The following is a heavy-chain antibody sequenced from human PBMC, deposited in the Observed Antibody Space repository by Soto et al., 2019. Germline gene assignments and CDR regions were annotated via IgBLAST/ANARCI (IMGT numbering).Heavy chain of an antibody. J-gene: IGHJ6*03. V-gene: IGHV4-59*08. D-gene: IGHD3-10*01. CDR1: GGSISSYY. Sequence: SETLSLTCTVSGGSISSYYWSWIRQPPGKGLEWIGYIYYSGSTNYNPSLKSRVTISVDTSKNQFSLKLSSATAADTAVYYCARRAADLGFYYYYYYMDVWGKGTTVTVSS. CDR3: ARRAADLGFYYYYYYMDV. CDR2: IYYSGST.